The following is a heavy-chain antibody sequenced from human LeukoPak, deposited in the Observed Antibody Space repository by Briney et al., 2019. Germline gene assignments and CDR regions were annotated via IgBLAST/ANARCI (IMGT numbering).Heavy chain of an antibody. CDR3: ARVWCSSTSCYYYFDY. Sequence: ASVKVSRKASGYTFTGYYMHWVRQAPGQGLEWMGWISAYNGNTNYAQKLQGRVTMTTDTSTSTAYMELRSLRSDDTAVYYCARVWCSSTSCYYYFDYWGQGTLVTVSS. V-gene: IGHV1-18*04. CDR1: GYTFTGYY. J-gene: IGHJ4*02. CDR2: ISAYNGNT. D-gene: IGHD2-2*01.